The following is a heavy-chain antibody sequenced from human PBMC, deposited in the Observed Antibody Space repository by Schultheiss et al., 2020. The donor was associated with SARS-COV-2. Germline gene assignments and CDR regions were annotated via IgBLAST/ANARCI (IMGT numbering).Heavy chain of an antibody. Sequence: ASVKVSCKASGYTFTSYGISWVRQAPGQGLEWMGWINPNSGGTNYAQKFQGRVTMTRDTSISTAYMELSRLRSDDTAVYYCARSDYYDSSGYYGGYYGMDVWGQGTTVTVAS. CDR2: INPNSGGT. V-gene: IGHV1-2*02. J-gene: IGHJ6*02. CDR1: GYTFTSYG. D-gene: IGHD3-22*01. CDR3: ARSDYYDSSGYYGGYYGMDV.